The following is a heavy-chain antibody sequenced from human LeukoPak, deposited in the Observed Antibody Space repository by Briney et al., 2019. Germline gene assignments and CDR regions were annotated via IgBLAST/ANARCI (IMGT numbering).Heavy chain of an antibody. V-gene: IGHV4-38-2*02. CDR2: IYHSGST. D-gene: IGHD3-10*01. CDR3: ARDSYYGFDP. J-gene: IGHJ5*02. CDR1: GYSISSGYY. Sequence: PSETLSLTCAVSGYSISSGYYWGWIRQPPGKGLEWIGSIYHSGSTYYNPSLKSRVTISVDTSKNQFSLKLSSVTAADTAVYYCARDSYYGFDPWGQGTPVTVSS.